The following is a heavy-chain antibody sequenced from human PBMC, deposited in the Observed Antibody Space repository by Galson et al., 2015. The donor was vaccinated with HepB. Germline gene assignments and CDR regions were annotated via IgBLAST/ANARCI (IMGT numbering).Heavy chain of an antibody. D-gene: IGHD4-11*01. CDR2: INSNSGGT. J-gene: IGHJ3*02. CDR3: ARGIPHSNYAGDTFDM. V-gene: IGHV1-2*02. Sequence: SVKVSCKASGYMFTAYYIHWVRRAPGQGLEWMGWINSNSGGTKYAQKFQGRVTMTRDTSISTAYMELNRLTSDDTAVYYCARGIPHSNYAGDTFDMWGRGTMVTVSS. CDR1: GYMFTAYY.